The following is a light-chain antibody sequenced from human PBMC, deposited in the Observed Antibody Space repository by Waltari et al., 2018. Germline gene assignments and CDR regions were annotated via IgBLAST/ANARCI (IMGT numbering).Light chain of an antibody. Sequence: QSVLTPPPSVSGAPGPRVSISCTGSTSHIGAGYDVPWYQQGPGKAPKLIIYGTNTRPLGVPDRFFGSQYGTSASLAIIGLQAEDEGDYYCQSYDTTLSVVFGGGTKLTVL. CDR1: TSHIGAGYD. J-gene: IGLJ2*01. CDR2: GTN. V-gene: IGLV1-40*01. CDR3: QSYDTTLSVV.